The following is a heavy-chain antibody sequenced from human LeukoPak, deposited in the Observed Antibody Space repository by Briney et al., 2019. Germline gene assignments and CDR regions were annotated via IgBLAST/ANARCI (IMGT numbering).Heavy chain of an antibody. CDR2: INPNSGGT. CDR3: AAPYCSSTSCLEYFQH. D-gene: IGHD2-2*01. V-gene: IGHV1-2*02. J-gene: IGHJ1*01. CDR1: GYTFTGYY. Sequence: ASVKVSCKASGYTFTGYYMHWVRQAPGQGLEWMGWINPNSGGTNYAQKFQGRVTMTRDTSISTAYMELSRLRSNDTAVYYCAAPYCSSTSCLEYFQHWGQGTLVTVSS.